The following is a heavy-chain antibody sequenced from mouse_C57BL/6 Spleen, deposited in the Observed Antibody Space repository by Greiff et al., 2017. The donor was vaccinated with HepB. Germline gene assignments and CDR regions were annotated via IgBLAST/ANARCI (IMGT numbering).Heavy chain of an antibody. D-gene: IGHD2-1*01. Sequence: ESGPGLVKPSQSLSLTCSVTGYSITSGYYWNWIRQFPGNKLEWMGYISYDGSNNYNPSLKNRISITRDTSKNQFFLKLNSVTTEDTATYYCARIYYGNYHYAMDYWGQGTSVTVSS. V-gene: IGHV3-6*01. CDR3: ARIYYGNYHYAMDY. J-gene: IGHJ4*01. CDR1: GYSITSGYY. CDR2: ISYDGSN.